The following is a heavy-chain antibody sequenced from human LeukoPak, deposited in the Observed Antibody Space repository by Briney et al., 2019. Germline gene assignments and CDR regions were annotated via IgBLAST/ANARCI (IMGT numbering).Heavy chain of an antibody. D-gene: IGHD5-12*01. CDR2: INPSGGST. CDR1: GYTFISYY. CDR3: ARIIVATIWAGDY. J-gene: IGHJ4*02. V-gene: IGHV1-46*01. Sequence: ASVKVSCKASGYTFISYYMHWVRQAPGQGLEWMGIINPSGGSTSYAQKFQGRVTMTRDMSTSTVYMELSSLRSEDTAVYYCARIIVATIWAGDYWGQGTLVTVSS.